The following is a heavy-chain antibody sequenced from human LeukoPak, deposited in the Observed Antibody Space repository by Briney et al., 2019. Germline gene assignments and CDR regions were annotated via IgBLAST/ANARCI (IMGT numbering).Heavy chain of an antibody. CDR1: GFTFSSYW. CDR3: ARRGVITFGSFDP. V-gene: IGHV3-74*01. Sequence: GGSLRLSCAASGFTFSSYWMRWVRQAPGKGLVWVSRINSDGSSTSYADSVKGRFTISRDNAKNTLYLQMNSLRAEDTAVYYCARRGVITFGSFDPWGQGTLVTVSS. J-gene: IGHJ5*02. D-gene: IGHD3-16*01. CDR2: INSDGSST.